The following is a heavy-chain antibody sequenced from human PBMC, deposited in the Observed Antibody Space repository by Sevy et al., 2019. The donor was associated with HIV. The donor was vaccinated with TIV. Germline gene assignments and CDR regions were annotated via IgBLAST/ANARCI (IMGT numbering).Heavy chain of an antibody. CDR2: IRSKAYGGTT. CDR3: TRDPRRITMIVVAEGDYFDY. D-gene: IGHD3-22*01. CDR1: GFTFGDYA. Sequence: GGSLRLSCTASGFTFGDYAMIWFRQAPGKGLEWVGFIRSKAYGGTTEYAASVKGRFTISRDDSKSIAYLKMNSLKTEDTAVYYCTRDPRRITMIVVAEGDYFDYWGQGTLVTVSS. J-gene: IGHJ4*02. V-gene: IGHV3-49*03.